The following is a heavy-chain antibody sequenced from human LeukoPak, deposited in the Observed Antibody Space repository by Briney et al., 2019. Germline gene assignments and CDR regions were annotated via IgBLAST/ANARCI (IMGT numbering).Heavy chain of an antibody. J-gene: IGHJ4*02. CDR2: ISSSGSTI. CDR3: ARVAEAAAFDS. D-gene: IGHD6-13*01. Sequence: GGSLRLSCAASGFTFSDYYMSWIRQAPGKGLEWVSYISSSGSTIYYADSVKGRFTISRDNAKNSLHLQMNSLRAEDTAVYYCARVAEAAAFDSWGQGTLVTVSS. V-gene: IGHV3-11*04. CDR1: GFTFSDYY.